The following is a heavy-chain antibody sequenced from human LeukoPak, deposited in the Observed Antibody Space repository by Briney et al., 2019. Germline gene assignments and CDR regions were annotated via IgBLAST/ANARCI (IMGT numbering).Heavy chain of an antibody. J-gene: IGHJ4*02. CDR2: INHSGST. CDR3: ARGPWGPFDY. D-gene: IGHD3-16*01. Sequence: SETLSLTCAVYGGSFSGYYWSWIRQPPGKGLEWIGEINHSGSTNYNPSLKSRVTISVDTSKNQFSLKLSSVTAADTAVYYCARGPWGPFDYWGQGTLVTVSS. CDR1: GGSFSGYY. V-gene: IGHV4-34*01.